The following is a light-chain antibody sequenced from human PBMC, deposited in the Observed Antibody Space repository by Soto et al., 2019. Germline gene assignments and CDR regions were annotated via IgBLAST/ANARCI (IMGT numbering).Light chain of an antibody. V-gene: IGLV2-11*01. Sequence: QSALTQPRSLSGSPGQSVTISCTGTSGDVGGYNYVSWYQQHPGKAPKLMIYDVSKRPSGVPDRFSGSKSGNTASLTISGLQAEEEADYYCCSYAGSYYVFGTGTKVTVL. CDR1: SGDVGGYNY. CDR2: DVS. CDR3: CSYAGSYYV. J-gene: IGLJ1*01.